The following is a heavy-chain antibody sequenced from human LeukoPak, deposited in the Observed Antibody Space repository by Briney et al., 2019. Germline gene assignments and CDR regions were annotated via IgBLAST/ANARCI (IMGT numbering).Heavy chain of an antibody. CDR2: IKQDGSEK. CDR3: ARDQGSGWYELGAFDI. V-gene: IGHV3-7*01. CDR1: GFTFSSYW. Sequence: GGSLRLSCAASGFTFSSYWMSWVRQAPGKGLEWVANIKQDGSEKYYVDSVKGRFTISRDNAKNSLYLQMNSLRAEDTAVYYCARDQGSGWYELGAFDIWGQGTMVTVSS. D-gene: IGHD6-19*01. J-gene: IGHJ3*02.